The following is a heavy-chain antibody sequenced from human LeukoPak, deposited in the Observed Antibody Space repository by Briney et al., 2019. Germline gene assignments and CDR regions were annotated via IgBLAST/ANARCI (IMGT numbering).Heavy chain of an antibody. CDR2: VNPNSGGT. CDR3: ARDAANCGSDCYPDC. V-gene: IGHV1-2*02. J-gene: IGHJ4*02. CDR1: VCTLTGYY. Sequence: ASVKDSCMSCVCTLTGYYMHWVRQAPGRGRAGMGWVNPNSGGTDYAQKFQGRVTMTRDTSISTAYMELSRLRSDDTAVYYCARDAANCGSDCYPDCWGQGTLVTVSS. D-gene: IGHD2-21*02.